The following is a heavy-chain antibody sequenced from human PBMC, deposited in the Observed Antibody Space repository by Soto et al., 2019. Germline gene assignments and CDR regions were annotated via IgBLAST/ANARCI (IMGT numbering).Heavy chain of an antibody. J-gene: IGHJ5*02. D-gene: IGHD4-4*01. Sequence: QVQLVQSRAEVKKPGASVKVSCKASGYTCTSYYMHWVRQAPGQGLEWMGIINPSGGSTSYAQKFQDRVTMIRETSTSTMYMELISLRSEDKAVYYCARDHHSSTYVYGWFDPWGQGALVTVSS. CDR2: INPSGGST. V-gene: IGHV1-46*01. CDR3: ARDHHSSTYVYGWFDP. CDR1: GYTCTSYY.